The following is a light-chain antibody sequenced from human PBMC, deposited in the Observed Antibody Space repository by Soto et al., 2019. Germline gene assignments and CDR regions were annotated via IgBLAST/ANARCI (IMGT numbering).Light chain of an antibody. CDR3: QQYNAYPWT. V-gene: IGKV1-5*03. CDR2: KAS. J-gene: IGKJ1*01. CDR1: HIISSW. Sequence: RSTPSYYTLPASVAYRAIKTFRASHIISSWLAWYQQKPGKAPKLLIYKASTLESGVPSNFSGSGSGTEFSLTISSLQPEDFATYYCQQYNAYPWTFGQRSIVDVK.